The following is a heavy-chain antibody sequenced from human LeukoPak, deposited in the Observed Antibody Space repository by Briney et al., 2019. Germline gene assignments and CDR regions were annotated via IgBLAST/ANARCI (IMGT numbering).Heavy chain of an antibody. Sequence: SETLSLTCAVYGGSFSGYYWSWIRQPPGKGLEWIGEINHSGNTNYNPSLTSRLTISVDTSKNQFSLKLNSVTAADTAVYYCARGARVGYSSGWSIDYWGQGTLVTVSS. V-gene: IGHV4-34*01. CDR3: ARGARVGYSSGWSIDY. D-gene: IGHD6-19*01. CDR1: GGSFSGYY. CDR2: INHSGNT. J-gene: IGHJ4*02.